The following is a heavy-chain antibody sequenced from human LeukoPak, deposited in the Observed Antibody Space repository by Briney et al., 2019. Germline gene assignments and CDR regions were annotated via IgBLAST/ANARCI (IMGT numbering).Heavy chain of an antibody. CDR2: INANSGGT. V-gene: IGHV1-2*02. CDR1: GYAFTKYY. Sequence: APVKVSCKASGYAFTKYYIHWVRQAPGQGLEWMGWINANSGGTNYAQKFQGRVTMTRDTSISTAYMEVSRLRSEDTAVYYCARVVYDYVWGSPLGPFDYWGQGTLVTVSS. CDR3: ARVVYDYVWGSPLGPFDY. D-gene: IGHD3-16*01. J-gene: IGHJ4*02.